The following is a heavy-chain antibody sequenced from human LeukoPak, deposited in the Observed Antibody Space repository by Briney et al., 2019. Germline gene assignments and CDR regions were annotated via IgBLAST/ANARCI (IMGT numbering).Heavy chain of an antibody. CDR2: TNPNSGGT. CDR1: VYTFTGYY. V-gene: IGHV1-2*02. D-gene: IGHD6-13*01. J-gene: IGHJ4*02. CDR3: ARDYSIAAAGLGLDY. Sequence: GASVKVSCKASVYTFTGYYMHWVRQAPGQGLEWMGWTNPNSGGTNYAQKFQGRVTMTRDTSISTAYMELSRLRSDDTAVYYCARDYSIAAAGLGLDYWGQGTLVTVSS.